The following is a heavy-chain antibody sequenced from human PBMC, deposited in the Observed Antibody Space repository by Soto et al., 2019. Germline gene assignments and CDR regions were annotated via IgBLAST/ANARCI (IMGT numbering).Heavy chain of an antibody. Sequence: SETLSLTCTVYGDSITNNHWWSCVRQPPGKGPELIGEIYHTGIANYNPSLESRVAFSVDKSKNQCSLGLTSVTAADTAVYYCVSKLGPYYYGLDVWGQGTTVTVSS. CDR3: VSKLGPYYYGLDV. CDR1: GDSITNNHW. J-gene: IGHJ6*02. V-gene: IGHV4-4*02. D-gene: IGHD3-16*01. CDR2: IYHTGIA.